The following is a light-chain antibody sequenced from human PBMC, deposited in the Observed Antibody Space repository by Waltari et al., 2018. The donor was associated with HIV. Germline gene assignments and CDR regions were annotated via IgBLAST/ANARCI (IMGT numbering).Light chain of an antibody. J-gene: IGLJ3*02. V-gene: IGLV2-14*01. CDR3: SSYTTSSTWV. Sequence: QSALTQPASVSGSPGQSITISCTGTSSDIGGYKYVSWYQQQPGKAPKLMISEVSNRPAGVVNRFSGSKSGNTASLTISGLQAEDEADYYCSSYTTSSTWVFGGGTKLTVL. CDR2: EVS. CDR1: SSDIGGYKY.